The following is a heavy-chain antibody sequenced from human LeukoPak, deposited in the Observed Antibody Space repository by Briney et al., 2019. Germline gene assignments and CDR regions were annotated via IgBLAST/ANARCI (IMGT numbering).Heavy chain of an antibody. CDR3: AGEVRDCSGGSCYHTDDY. Sequence: PGGSLRLSCAASGFTFSSYAMSWVRQAPGKGLEWVSAISGSGGSTYYADSVKGRFTISRDNSKNTLYLQMNSLRAEDTAVYYCAGEVRDCSGGSCYHTDDYWGQGTLVSVSS. V-gene: IGHV3-23*01. D-gene: IGHD2-15*01. J-gene: IGHJ4*02. CDR1: GFTFSSYA. CDR2: ISGSGGST.